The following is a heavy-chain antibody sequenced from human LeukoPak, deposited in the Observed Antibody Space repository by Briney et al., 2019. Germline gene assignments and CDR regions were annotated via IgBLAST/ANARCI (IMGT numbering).Heavy chain of an antibody. J-gene: IGHJ4*02. CDR2: ISSSGRTI. V-gene: IGHV3-48*03. CDR3: ARGKSGFSP. Sequence: QPGGSLRLSCAASGFTFSSYEMNWVRQAPGKGLEWVSYISSSGRTIYYADSVKGRFTISRDNAKNSLYLQANSLRAEDTAVYYCARGKSGFSPWGQGTLVTVSS. D-gene: IGHD3-3*01. CDR1: GFTFSSYE.